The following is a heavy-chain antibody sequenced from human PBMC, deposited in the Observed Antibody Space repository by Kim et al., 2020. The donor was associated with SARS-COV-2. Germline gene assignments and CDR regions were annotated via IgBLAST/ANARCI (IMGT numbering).Heavy chain of an antibody. CDR3: ARDYYGSGSLFDY. Sequence: YAPKHQGRVTMTTETSTSTAYMELRSLRSDDTAVYYCARDYYGSGSLFDYWGQGTLVTVSS. D-gene: IGHD3-10*01. J-gene: IGHJ4*02. V-gene: IGHV1-18*01.